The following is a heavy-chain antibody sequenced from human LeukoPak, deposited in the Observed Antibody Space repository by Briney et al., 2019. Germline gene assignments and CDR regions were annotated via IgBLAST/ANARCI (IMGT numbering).Heavy chain of an antibody. D-gene: IGHD6-19*01. CDR2: IRYSGST. CDR3: AREDAVSSDDAFDL. CDR1: GDSLSSGGYS. V-gene: IGHV4-30-4*07. J-gene: IGHJ3*01. Sequence: PSETLSLTCEVSGDSLSSGGYSWSWIRQPPGKGLEWIGYIRYSGSTYYNPSLKSRLTMSVEASKNQFSLKLSSVTAADTAMYYCAREDAVSSDDAFDLWGQGTMVTVS.